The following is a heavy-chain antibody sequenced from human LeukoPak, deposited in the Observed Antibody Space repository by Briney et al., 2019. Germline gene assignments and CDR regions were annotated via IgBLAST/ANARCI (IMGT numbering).Heavy chain of an antibody. CDR1: GGSFSGYY. J-gene: IGHJ4*02. V-gene: IGHV4-34*01. CDR3: ARSYNWNGIDD. CDR2: INHSGST. Sequence: PSETLSLTCAVYGGSFSGYYWGWIRQPPGKGLEWIGEINHSGSTNYNPSLKSRVTISEDTSKNQFSLKLSSVTAADTAMYYCARSYNWNGIDDWGQGTLVTVPS. D-gene: IGHD1-20*01.